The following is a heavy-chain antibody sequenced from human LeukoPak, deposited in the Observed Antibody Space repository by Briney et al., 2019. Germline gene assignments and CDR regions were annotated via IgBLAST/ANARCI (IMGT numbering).Heavy chain of an antibody. Sequence: GGSLRLSCAASGFTFSNTWMNWVRQAPGKGLEWVAVILDDGSNKYYADSVKGRFTISRDNSKNTLYLQMNSLRAEDTAVYYCAREFRLLLWFGELAYWGQGTLVTVSS. D-gene: IGHD3-10*01. CDR1: GFTFSNTW. CDR3: AREFRLLLWFGELAY. J-gene: IGHJ4*02. CDR2: ILDDGSNK. V-gene: IGHV3-30*03.